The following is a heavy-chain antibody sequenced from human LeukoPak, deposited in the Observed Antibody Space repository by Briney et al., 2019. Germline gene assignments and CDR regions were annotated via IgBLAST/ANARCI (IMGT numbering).Heavy chain of an antibody. CDR1: GGSISSHY. D-gene: IGHD1-26*01. J-gene: IGHJ2*01. CDR2: IYTSGST. V-gene: IGHV4-4*07. Sequence: SETLSLTCTVSGGSISSHYWSWIRQPAGKGLEWSGRIYTSGSTNYNPSLKSRVTMSVDTSKNQFSLKLSSVTAADTAVYYCARDHVRVAKLNWYFDLWGRGTLVTVSS. CDR3: ARDHVRVAKLNWYFDL.